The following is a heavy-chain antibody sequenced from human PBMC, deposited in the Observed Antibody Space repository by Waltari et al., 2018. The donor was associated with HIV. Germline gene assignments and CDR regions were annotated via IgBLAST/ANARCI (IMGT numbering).Heavy chain of an antibody. V-gene: IGHV3-74*01. D-gene: IGHD3-3*01. CDR1: GFTFRDSW. Sequence: QLVESGGGLVQPGGSLRLSCAASGFTFRDSWLHWVRHAPGKGLVWVSLINSDGGTTSYADSVKGRYTVSRDNAKNTLYLQLSSLRAEDTAVYYCARDNYDFWSGSRRDHHFGLDVWGQGTTVTVSS. CDR3: ARDNYDFWSGSRRDHHFGLDV. J-gene: IGHJ6*02. CDR2: INSDGGTT.